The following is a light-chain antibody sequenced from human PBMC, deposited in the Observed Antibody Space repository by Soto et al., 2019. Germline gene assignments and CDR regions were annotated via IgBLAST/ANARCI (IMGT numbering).Light chain of an antibody. J-gene: IGLJ1*01. V-gene: IGLV2-14*01. Sequence: QSVLTQPASVSGSPGQSITISCSGTSSDVGGYNYVSWYQQHPGKAPKLIIYEVSNRPSEVSNRFSGSKSGNTASLTISGLQAEDEADYYCSSYTSSSTYVFGTGPKLTVL. CDR1: SSDVGGYNY. CDR3: SSYTSSSTYV. CDR2: EVS.